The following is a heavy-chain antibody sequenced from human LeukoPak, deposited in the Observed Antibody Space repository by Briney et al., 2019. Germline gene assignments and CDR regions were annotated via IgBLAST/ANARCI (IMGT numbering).Heavy chain of an antibody. D-gene: IGHD3-9*01. CDR2: IIPIFGTA. CDR3: ATRGSSLRGGYFQFWFDP. V-gene: IGHV1-69*13. Sequence: GASVKVSCKASGYTFTSYYMHWVRQAPGQGLEWMGGIIPIFGTANYAQKFQGRVTITADESTSTAYMELSSLRSEDTAVYYCATRGSSLRGGYFQFWFDPWGQGTLVTVSS. CDR1: GYTFTSYY. J-gene: IGHJ5*02.